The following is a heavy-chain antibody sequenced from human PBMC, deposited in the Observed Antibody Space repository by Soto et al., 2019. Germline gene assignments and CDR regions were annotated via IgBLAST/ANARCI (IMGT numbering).Heavy chain of an antibody. V-gene: IGHV4-34*01. Sequence: QVQLQEWGAGLLKPSETLSLTCAVYGGSFSGYYWSWIRQPPGKGLEWIGEINHSGSTNYNPSLKSRVTISVDTSKNQFSLKLSSMTAVDTAVYYCARKGGTSTSYWGQGTLVTVSS. CDR1: GGSFSGYY. CDR3: ARKGGTSTSY. J-gene: IGHJ4*02. CDR2: INHSGST. D-gene: IGHD2-2*01.